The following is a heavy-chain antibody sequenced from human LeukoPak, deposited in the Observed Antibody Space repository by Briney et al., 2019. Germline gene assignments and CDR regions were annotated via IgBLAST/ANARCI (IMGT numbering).Heavy chain of an antibody. V-gene: IGHV1-69*05. CDR3: ARDTISYYYDSSGYGDYFDH. CDR1: GGTFSSYA. Sequence: ASVKVSCKASGGTFSSYAISWVRQAPGQGLEWMGGIIPIFGTANYAQKLQGRVTMTTDTSTSTAYMELRSLRSDDTAVYYCARDTISYYYDSSGYGDYFDHWGQGTLVTVSS. D-gene: IGHD3-22*01. J-gene: IGHJ4*02. CDR2: IIPIFGTA.